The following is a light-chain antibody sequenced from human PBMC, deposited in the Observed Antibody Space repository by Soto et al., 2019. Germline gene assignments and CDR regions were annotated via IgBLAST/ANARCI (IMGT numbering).Light chain of an antibody. CDR3: QQYGSSPPRYT. CDR2: GAS. CDR1: QSVSSSY. J-gene: IGKJ2*01. V-gene: IGKV3-20*01. Sequence: EIVLTQSPGTLSLSPGERATLSCRASQSVSSSYLAWYHQKPGQTPRLLIYGASSRATGIRDRFSGSGSGTEVTLNISRLEPEAFAVYYCQQYGSSPPRYTFGPGTKLEIK.